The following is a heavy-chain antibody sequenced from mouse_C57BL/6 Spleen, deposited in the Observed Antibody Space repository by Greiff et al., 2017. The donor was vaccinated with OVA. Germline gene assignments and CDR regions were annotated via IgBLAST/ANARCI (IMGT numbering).Heavy chain of an antibody. CDR2: INPSSGYT. CDR1: GYTFTSYW. CDR3: RSNYYAMDY. D-gene: IGHD2-5*01. J-gene: IGHJ4*01. V-gene: IGHV1-7*01. Sequence: QVQLQQSGAELAKPGASVKLSCKASGYTFTSYWMHWVKQRPGQGLEWIGYINPSSGYTKYNPKFKDQATLTADKSSSTAYMQLSSLTYEDSAVYYCRSNYYAMDYWRPGTSVTVSS.